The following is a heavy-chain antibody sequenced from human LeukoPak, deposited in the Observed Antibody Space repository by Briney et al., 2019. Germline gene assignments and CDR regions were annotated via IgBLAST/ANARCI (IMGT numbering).Heavy chain of an antibody. Sequence: SETLSLTCTVSGGSISSSSYYWGWIRQPPGKGLEWIGEINHSGSTNYNPSLKSRVTISVDTSKNQFSLKLSSVTAADTAVYYCAISRGPGFDPWGQGTLVTVSS. V-gene: IGHV4-39*07. J-gene: IGHJ5*02. CDR2: INHSGST. CDR1: GGSISSSSYY. CDR3: AISRGPGFDP.